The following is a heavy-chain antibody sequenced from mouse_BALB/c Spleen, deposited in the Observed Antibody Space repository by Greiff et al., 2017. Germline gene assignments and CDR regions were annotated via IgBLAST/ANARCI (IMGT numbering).Heavy chain of an antibody. Sequence: VKLQESGAELARPGASVKLSCKASGYTFTSYWMQWVKQRPGQGLEWIGAIYPGDGDTRYTQKFKGKATLTADKSSSTAYMQLSSLASEDSAVYYCARWSLLRGAMDYWGQGTSVTVSS. CDR3: ARWSLLRGAMDY. D-gene: IGHD1-1*01. J-gene: IGHJ4*01. V-gene: IGHV1-87*01. CDR1: GYTFTSYW. CDR2: IYPGDGDT.